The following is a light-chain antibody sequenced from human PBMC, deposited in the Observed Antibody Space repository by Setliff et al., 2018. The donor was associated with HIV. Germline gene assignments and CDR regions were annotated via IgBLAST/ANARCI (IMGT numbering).Light chain of an antibody. Sequence: QSALAQPPSASGCLGQSVTISCTGTRSDVGRYNFVSWYRQYPGKAPKLLIYEVNKRPSGVPDRFSGSKSGNTASLTVSGLQVEDEADYYCSSYGGSDNLAIFGGGTK. CDR2: EVN. V-gene: IGLV2-8*01. CDR3: SSYGGSDNLAI. CDR1: RSDVGRYNF. J-gene: IGLJ2*01.